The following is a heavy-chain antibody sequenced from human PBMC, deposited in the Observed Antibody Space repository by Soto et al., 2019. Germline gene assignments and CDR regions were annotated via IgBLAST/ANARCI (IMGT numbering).Heavy chain of an antibody. J-gene: IGHJ4*02. Sequence: GGSLRLSCEASGFTFSSYSMNWVRQAPGKGLEWVSSISSSSGYIYYADSVKGRFTISRDNAKNSLYLQMNSLRAEDTAVYYCARVKLGYCISTSCYHDYWGQGTLVTVSS. CDR2: ISSSSGYI. D-gene: IGHD2-2*01. CDR3: ARVKLGYCISTSCYHDY. V-gene: IGHV3-21*01. CDR1: GFTFSSYS.